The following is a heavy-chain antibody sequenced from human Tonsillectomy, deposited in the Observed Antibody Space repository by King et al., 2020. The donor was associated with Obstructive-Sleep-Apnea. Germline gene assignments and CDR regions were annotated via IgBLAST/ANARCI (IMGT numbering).Heavy chain of an antibody. CDR1: GFTFSSYW. J-gene: IGHJ4*02. D-gene: IGHD5-24*01. Sequence: VQLVESGGGLVQPGGSLRLSCAASGFTFSSYWMHWVRQTPGKGLVWVSRISSDGSSTSYADSVKGRFTISRDNAKNTLYLQMNSLRAEDTAMYYCARPKMATIFYFDYWGQGTLVTVSP. CDR3: ARPKMATIFYFDY. CDR2: ISSDGSST. V-gene: IGHV3-74*01.